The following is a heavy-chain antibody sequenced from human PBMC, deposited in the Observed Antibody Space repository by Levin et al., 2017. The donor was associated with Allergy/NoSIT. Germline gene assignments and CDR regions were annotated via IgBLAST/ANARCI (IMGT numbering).Heavy chain of an antibody. CDR2: ITGNSGGT. CDR1: GFTFSSYG. D-gene: IGHD6-19*01. Sequence: QPGESLKISCAASGFTFSSYGMSWVRQAPGKGLEWVSAITGNSGGTYYADSVKGRFTISRDNSKNTLYLQMSNLRDEDTAIYYCAQSSGYYGPEWGQGTLVTVSS. CDR3: AQSSGYYGPE. J-gene: IGHJ4*02. V-gene: IGHV3-23*01.